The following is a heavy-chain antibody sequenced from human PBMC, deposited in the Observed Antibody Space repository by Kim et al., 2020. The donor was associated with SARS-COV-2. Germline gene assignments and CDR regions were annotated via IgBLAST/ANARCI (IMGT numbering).Heavy chain of an antibody. Sequence: GGSLRLSCAGSGFTFSTYNMHWVRQAPGKGLEWFSYISASSSSIYYADSVKGRFTVSRDNANNSLHLQMNSLRDEDTAVYYCARDSGSGRRYFDYWGQGTLVTVSS. D-gene: IGHD3-10*01. V-gene: IGHV3-48*02. J-gene: IGHJ4*02. CDR2: ISASSSSI. CDR3: ARDSGSGRRYFDY. CDR1: GFTFSTYN.